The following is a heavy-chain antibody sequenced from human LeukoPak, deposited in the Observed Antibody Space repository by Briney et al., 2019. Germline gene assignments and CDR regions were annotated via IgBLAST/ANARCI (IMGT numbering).Heavy chain of an antibody. D-gene: IGHD1-14*01. J-gene: IGHJ4*02. CDR2: IKSKSDGGTT. CDR1: GFTFSNAW. V-gene: IGHV3-15*01. CDR3: AIPTTSIDY. Sequence: GGSLRLSCAGSGFTFSNAWMSWVRQAPGKGLEWVGRIKSKSDGGTTDYAAPVKGRFTISRDDSKNTLYLQMNGLKAEDTAVYYCAIPTTSIDYWGQGTLVTVSS.